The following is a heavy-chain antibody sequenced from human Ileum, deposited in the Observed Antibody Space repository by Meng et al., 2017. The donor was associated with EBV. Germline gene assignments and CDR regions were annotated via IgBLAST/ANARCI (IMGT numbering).Heavy chain of an antibody. J-gene: IGHJ4*02. D-gene: IGHD4-17*01. CDR3: AMGPDYAKTGY. V-gene: IGHV4-39*01. CDR1: GGSISSSNYC. Sequence: QPLLKESGPGLVKPLETLSLTCSVSGGSISSSNYCWGWIRQPPGKGLEWIQSICYTDYTYYNPSLKSRVTISADKSKNQFSLRLNSLTAADTAVYYCAMGPDYAKTGYWGQGTLVTVSS. CDR2: ICYTDYT.